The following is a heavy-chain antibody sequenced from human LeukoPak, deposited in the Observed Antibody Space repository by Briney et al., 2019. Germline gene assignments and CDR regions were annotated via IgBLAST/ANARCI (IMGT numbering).Heavy chain of an antibody. D-gene: IGHD2-15*01. J-gene: IGHJ6*03. V-gene: IGHV4-59*01. CDR3: ARRRGAPLSYYYMDV. Sequence: SETLSLTCTVSGGAISSYYWSWIRQPPGKGLEWIGYIYYSGSTNYNPSLKSRVTISVDTSKNQFSLKLSSVTAADTAVYYCARRRGAPLSYYYMDVWGKGTTVTVSS. CDR2: IYYSGST. CDR1: GGAISSYY.